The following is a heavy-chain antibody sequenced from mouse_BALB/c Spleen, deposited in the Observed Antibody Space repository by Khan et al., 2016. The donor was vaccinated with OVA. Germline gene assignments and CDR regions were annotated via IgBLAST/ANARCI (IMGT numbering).Heavy chain of an antibody. CDR2: IYPGSGNT. Sequence: VQLQESGPELVKPGASVKISCKASGFTFTDYYINWVKQKPGQGLEWIGWIYPGSGNTKYNEKFKGMATLTVDTSSSTAYMQLSSLTYEDTAVYFVAKGGYYGNSLFDYWGQGTTLTVSS. D-gene: IGHD1-1*01. CDR1: GFTFTDYY. CDR3: AKGGYYGNSLFDY. J-gene: IGHJ2*01. V-gene: IGHV1-84*02.